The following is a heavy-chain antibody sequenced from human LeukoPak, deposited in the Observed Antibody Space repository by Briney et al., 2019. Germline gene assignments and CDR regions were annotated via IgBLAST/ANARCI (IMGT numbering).Heavy chain of an antibody. CDR3: TRSPGATNLYYFDY. CDR2: IRSKANSYAT. CDR1: GFTFSGSA. Sequence: HWGSLRLSCAASGFTFSGSAMHWVRQASGKGLEWVGRIRSKANSYATSYAASVKGRFTISRDDSKNTPYLQMNSLKTEDTAVYYCTRSPGATNLYYFDYWGQGTLVTVSS. D-gene: IGHD1-26*01. V-gene: IGHV3-73*01. J-gene: IGHJ4*02.